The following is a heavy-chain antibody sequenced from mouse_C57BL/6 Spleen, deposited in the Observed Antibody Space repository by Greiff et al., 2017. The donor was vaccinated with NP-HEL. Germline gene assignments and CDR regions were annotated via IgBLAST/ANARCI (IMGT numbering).Heavy chain of an antibody. CDR2: ISDGGSYT. CDR3: ARDYYGSKDFDWYFDV. D-gene: IGHD1-1*01. CDR1: GFTFSSYA. V-gene: IGHV5-4*01. Sequence: EVQVVESGGGLVKPGGSLKLSCAASGFTFSSYAMSWVRQTPEKRLEWVATISDGGSYTYYPDNVKGRFTISRDNAKNNLYLQMSHPKSEDTAMYYCARDYYGSKDFDWYFDVWGTGTTVTVSS. J-gene: IGHJ1*03.